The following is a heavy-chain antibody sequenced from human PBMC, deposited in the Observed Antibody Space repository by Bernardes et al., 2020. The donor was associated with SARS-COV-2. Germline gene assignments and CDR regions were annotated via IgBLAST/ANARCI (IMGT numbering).Heavy chain of an antibody. CDR3: ARGYGQRPYSWRYIDH. CDR2: VNPNSGNT. J-gene: IGHJ4*02. D-gene: IGHD1-20*01. Sequence: ASVKVSCKASGYTFTDYDINWVRQATGQGLEWMGWVNPNSGNTGYAQKFQGRVTMTRDTSIRTAYMELSSLRSEDTAVYYCARGYGQRPYSWRYIDHWGQGTLVTVSS. V-gene: IGHV1-8*01. CDR1: GYTFTDYD.